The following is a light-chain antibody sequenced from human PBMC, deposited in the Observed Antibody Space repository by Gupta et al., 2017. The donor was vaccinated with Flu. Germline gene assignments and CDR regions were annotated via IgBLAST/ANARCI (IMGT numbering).Light chain of an antibody. Sequence: TISCTGSSSNFGAGHDVHWYQQLPGTDPKLLIYGNNNRPSGVPDRFSGSKSGTSASLAITGLQAEDEADYYCQSYDSSLSALYVFGTGTTVTVL. CDR3: QSYDSSLSALYV. J-gene: IGLJ1*01. V-gene: IGLV1-40*01. CDR1: SSNFGAGHD. CDR2: GNN.